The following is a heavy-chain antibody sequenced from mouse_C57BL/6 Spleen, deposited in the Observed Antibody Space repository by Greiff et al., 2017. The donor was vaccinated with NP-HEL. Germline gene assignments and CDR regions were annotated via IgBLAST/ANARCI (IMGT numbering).Heavy chain of an antibody. J-gene: IGHJ2*01. CDR3: ARDYYGSSLN. CDR1: GYTFTSYW. D-gene: IGHD1-1*01. Sequence: VQLQQSGAELVRPGSSVKLSCKASGYTFTSYWMDWVKQRPGQGLEWIGNIYPSDSETHYNQKFKDKATLTVDKSSSTAYMQLSSLTSEDSAVYYCARDYYGSSLNWGQGTTLTVSS. V-gene: IGHV1-61*01. CDR2: IYPSDSET.